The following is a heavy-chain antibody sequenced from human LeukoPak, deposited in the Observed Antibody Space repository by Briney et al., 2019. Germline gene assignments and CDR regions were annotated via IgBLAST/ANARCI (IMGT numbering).Heavy chain of an antibody. D-gene: IGHD1-26*01. J-gene: IGHJ4*02. V-gene: IGHV3-23*01. Sequence: GGSLRLSCAASGFTFSNYGMSWVRQAPGKGLEWVSAITGSGVSTYYADSVKGRFTISRDNSKNTLYLQMNSLRAEDTAVYYCARDLQSWYSGSYYIYWGLGTLVTVSS. CDR2: ITGSGVST. CDR1: GFTFSNYG. CDR3: ARDLQSWYSGSYYIY.